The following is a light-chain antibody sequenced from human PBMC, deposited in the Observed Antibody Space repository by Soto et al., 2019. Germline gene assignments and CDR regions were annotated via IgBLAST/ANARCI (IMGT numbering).Light chain of an antibody. CDR2: GAS. V-gene: IGKV3-20*01. Sequence: EIVLMQSPGTLSLSPGDRATLSCRASQSVIGSYLAWYEQKPGQAPRLLIYGASSRATGIPDRFSGSGSGSDFTLTISGLEPEDFAVYYCQQYGSSPLTFGGGTKVEI. CDR3: QQYGSSPLT. J-gene: IGKJ4*01. CDR1: QSVIGSY.